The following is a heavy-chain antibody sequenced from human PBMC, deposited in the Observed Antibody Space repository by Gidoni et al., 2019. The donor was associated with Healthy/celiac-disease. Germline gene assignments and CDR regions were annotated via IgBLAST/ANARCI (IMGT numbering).Heavy chain of an antibody. V-gene: IGHV3-49*05. D-gene: IGHD6-19*01. Sequence: HLRGSGGGLVKPERSLRLSCTASGFTFGDYAMSWFRQAPGKGLEWVGFIRSKAYGGTTEYAASVKGRFTISRDDSKSIAYLQMNSLKTEDTAVYYCTRDVYSSGWKDWGQGTLVTVSS. CDR2: IRSKAYGGTT. CDR1: GFTFGDYA. J-gene: IGHJ4*02. CDR3: TRDVYSSGWKD.